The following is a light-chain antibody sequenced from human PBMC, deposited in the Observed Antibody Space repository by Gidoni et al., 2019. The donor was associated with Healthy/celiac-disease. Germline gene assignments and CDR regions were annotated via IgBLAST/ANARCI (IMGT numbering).Light chain of an antibody. J-gene: IGLJ2*01. V-gene: IGLV3-19*01. CDR1: SLRSYY. CDR3: NSRDSSGNHVV. Sequence: SSELTQDPAVSVALGQTVRLTCQGDSLRSYYASWYQQKPGQAPVLVIYGKNNRPSGIPDRFSGSSSGNTASLTITGAQAEDEADYFCNSRDSSGNHVVFGGGTTLTVL. CDR2: GKN.